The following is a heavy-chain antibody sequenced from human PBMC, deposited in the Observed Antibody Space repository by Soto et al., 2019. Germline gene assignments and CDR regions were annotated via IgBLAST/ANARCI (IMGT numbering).Heavy chain of an antibody. J-gene: IGHJ3*02. CDR2: TRNKDNSYST. V-gene: IGHV3-72*01. Sequence: PGGSLRLSCAASGFTFSDHYMDWVRQAPGKGLEWVGRTRNKDNSYSTEYAASVKGRFTISRDDSNNSLYLQMNSLKTEDTAVYYCTINYYDTSGYSIDIWGQGTMVTVSS. D-gene: IGHD3-22*01. CDR1: GFTFSDHY. CDR3: TINYYDTSGYSIDI.